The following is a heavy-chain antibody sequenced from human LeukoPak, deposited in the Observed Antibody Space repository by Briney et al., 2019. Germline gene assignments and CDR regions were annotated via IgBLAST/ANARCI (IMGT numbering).Heavy chain of an antibody. CDR1: GFPFSSYS. CDR3: ARDREMVAATSYYYYYYGMDV. V-gene: IGHV3-21*01. Sequence: LGGSLSLSCAASGFPFSSYSMNWVRRAPGKGLEWVSSISSSSSYIYYADSVKGRFTISRDNAKNSLYLQMNSLRAEDTAVYYCARDREMVAATSYYYYYYGMDVWGKGTTVTVSS. J-gene: IGHJ6*04. CDR2: ISSSSSYI. D-gene: IGHD2-15*01.